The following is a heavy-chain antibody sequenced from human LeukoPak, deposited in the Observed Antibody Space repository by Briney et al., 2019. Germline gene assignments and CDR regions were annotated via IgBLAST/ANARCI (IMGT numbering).Heavy chain of an antibody. CDR2: VSGADGTT. Sequence: GGSLRLSCAASGFTFSAYGMSWVRQSPRKGLEWVSGVSGADGTTYYTDSVKGRFTISRDNSKSTLYLQMNNLRAEDTAVYYCAKHWSYCSTTSCFFNYYYYYMDVWGKGTTVTVSS. V-gene: IGHV3-23*01. J-gene: IGHJ6*03. CDR3: AKHWSYCSTTSCFFNYYYYYMDV. D-gene: IGHD2-2*01. CDR1: GFTFSAYG.